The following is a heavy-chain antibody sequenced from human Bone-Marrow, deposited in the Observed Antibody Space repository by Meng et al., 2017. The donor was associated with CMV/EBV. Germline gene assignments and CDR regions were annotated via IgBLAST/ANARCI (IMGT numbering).Heavy chain of an antibody. J-gene: IGHJ6*02. Sequence: GESLKISCAASGFTVSSNYMSWVRQAPGKGLEWVSVIYSGGSTYYADSVKGRFTISRDNAKNSLYLQMNSLRAEDTAVYYCARDDLKYQLLGGYYYYGMDVWGQGTTVTVSS. V-gene: IGHV3-66*01. CDR2: IYSGGST. CDR1: GFTVSSNY. D-gene: IGHD2-2*01. CDR3: ARDDLKYQLLGGYYYYGMDV.